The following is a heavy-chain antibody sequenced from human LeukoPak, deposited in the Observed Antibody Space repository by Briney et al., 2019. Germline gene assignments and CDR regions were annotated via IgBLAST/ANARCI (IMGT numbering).Heavy chain of an antibody. CDR3: ARDLRGWYYFDY. D-gene: IGHD6-19*01. CDR2: ISSSSSYI. Sequence: GGSLRLSCAASGFTFSSYSMNWVRQAPGKGLESVSSISSSSSYIYYADSVKGRFTISRDNAKNSLYLQMNSLRAEDTAVYYCARDLRGWYYFDYWGQGTLVTVSS. J-gene: IGHJ4*02. V-gene: IGHV3-21*01. CDR1: GFTFSSYS.